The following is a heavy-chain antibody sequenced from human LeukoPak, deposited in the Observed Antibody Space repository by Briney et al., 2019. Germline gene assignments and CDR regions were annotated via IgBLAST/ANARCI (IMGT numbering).Heavy chain of an antibody. J-gene: IGHJ4*02. CDR3: ARAYGTSED. CDR1: GGSISSSNW. D-gene: IGHD4-17*01. Sequence: KASGTLSLTCAVSGGSISSSNWWSWVRQPPGKGLEWIGEINHSGSTNYNPSLKSRVTISVDTSKNQFSLKLSSVTAADTAVYHCARAYGTSEDWGQGTLVTVSS. V-gene: IGHV4-4*02. CDR2: INHSGST.